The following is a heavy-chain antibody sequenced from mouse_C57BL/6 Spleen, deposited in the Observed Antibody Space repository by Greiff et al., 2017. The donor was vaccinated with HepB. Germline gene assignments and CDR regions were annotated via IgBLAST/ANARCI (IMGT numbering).Heavy chain of an antibody. D-gene: IGHD2-10*02. J-gene: IGHJ4*01. CDR1: GYAFSSYW. CDR3: ARSVWSYYAMDY. CDR2: IYPGDGDT. Sequence: QVQLKQSGAELVKPGASVKISCKASGYAFSSYWMNWVKQRPGKGLEWIGQIYPGDGDTNYNGKLKGKSTLTADKSSSTAYMQLSSLTSEDSAVYFCARSVWSYYAMDYWGQGASVTVSS. V-gene: IGHV1-80*01.